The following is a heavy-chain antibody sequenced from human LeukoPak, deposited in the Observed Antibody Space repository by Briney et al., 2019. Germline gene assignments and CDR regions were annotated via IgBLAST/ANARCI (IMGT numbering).Heavy chain of an antibody. CDR3: SGDPGNY. V-gene: IGHV3-7*04. J-gene: IGHJ4*02. CDR1: EFTFSKYW. Sequence: GGSLRLSCAASEFTFSKYWMSWVRQAPGKGLEWVANINQDGSETYYVDSVEGRSTISRDNAKNSVFLQMSSLRAEDTAVYFCSGDPGNYWGQGTLVTVSS. D-gene: IGHD1-26*01. CDR2: INQDGSET.